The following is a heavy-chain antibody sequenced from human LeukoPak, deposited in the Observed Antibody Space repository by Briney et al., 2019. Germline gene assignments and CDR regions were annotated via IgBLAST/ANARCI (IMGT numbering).Heavy chain of an antibody. CDR2: INSNSGGT. CDR3: ARLWPGAFDI. J-gene: IGHJ3*02. D-gene: IGHD2-21*01. V-gene: IGHV1-2*02. Sequence: GASVKVSCKASGYTFTGYYIHRVRQAPGQGLEWMGWINSNSGGTNYAQKFQGRVTMTRDTSISTAYMELSRLRSDDTAVYYCARLWPGAFDIWGQGTMVTVSS. CDR1: GYTFTGYY.